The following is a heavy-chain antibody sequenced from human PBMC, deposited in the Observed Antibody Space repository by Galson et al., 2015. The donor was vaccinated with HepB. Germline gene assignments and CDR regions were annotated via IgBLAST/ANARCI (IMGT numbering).Heavy chain of an antibody. CDR1: GYTFTSYG. CDR2: ISAYNGHT. J-gene: IGHJ1*01. D-gene: IGHD3-16*01. Sequence: SVKVSCKASGYTFTSYGISWVRQAPGQGLEWMGWISAYNGHTNYAQKLQGRVTMTTDTSTSTAYMELRSLRSDDTAVYYCARDPRLGQSAEYFQHWGQGTLVIVSS. CDR3: ARDPRLGQSAEYFQH. V-gene: IGHV1-18*04.